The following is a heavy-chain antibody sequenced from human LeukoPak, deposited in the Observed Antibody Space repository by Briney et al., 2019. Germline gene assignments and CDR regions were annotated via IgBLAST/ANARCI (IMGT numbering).Heavy chain of an antibody. CDR1: GGTFSSYA. J-gene: IGHJ3*02. CDR2: IIPMLSTT. V-gene: IGHV1-69*05. CDR3: ARDHGEFCGGDCITWGDAFDI. D-gene: IGHD2-21*01. Sequence: SVKVSCKAYGGTFSSYAISWVRQAPGQGLEWMGGIIPMLSTTNYAQKFQGRVTITTDESTSTAYMELSSLRSEDTAVYYCARDHGEFCGGDCITWGDAFDIWGQGTMVTVSS.